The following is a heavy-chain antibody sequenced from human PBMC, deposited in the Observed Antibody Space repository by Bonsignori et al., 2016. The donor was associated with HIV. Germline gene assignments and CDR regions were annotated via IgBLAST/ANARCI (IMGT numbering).Heavy chain of an antibody. D-gene: IGHD3-22*01. CDR3: ARGRGYYFSFDP. CDR2: INHSGST. Sequence: WIRQPPGKGLEWIGEINHSGSTNYNPSLKSRVTISVDTSKNQFSLNLSSVTAADTAVYYCARGRGYYFSFDPWGQGTLVTVS. J-gene: IGHJ5*02. V-gene: IGHV4-34*01.